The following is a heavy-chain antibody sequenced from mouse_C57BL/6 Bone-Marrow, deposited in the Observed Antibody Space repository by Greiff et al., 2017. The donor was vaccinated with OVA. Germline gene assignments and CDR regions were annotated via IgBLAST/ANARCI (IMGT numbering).Heavy chain of an antibody. CDR1: GYTFTSYW. Sequence: QVQLQQPGAELVKPGASVKMSCKASGYTFTSYWITWVKQRPGQGLEWIGDIYPGSGSTNYNEKFKSKATLTVDTSSSTAYMQLSSLTSEDSAVYYCARGFITTVVSPRFDYWGQGTTLTVSS. J-gene: IGHJ2*01. CDR2: IYPGSGST. V-gene: IGHV1-55*01. CDR3: ARGFITTVVSPRFDY. D-gene: IGHD1-1*01.